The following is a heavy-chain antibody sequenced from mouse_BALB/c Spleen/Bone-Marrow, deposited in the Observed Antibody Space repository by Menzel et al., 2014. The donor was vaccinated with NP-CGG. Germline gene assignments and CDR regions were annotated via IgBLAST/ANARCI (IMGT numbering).Heavy chain of an antibody. J-gene: IGHJ2*01. Sequence: LVESGAELVKPGVSVKLSCTASGFNIKDTYMHWVKQRPEQGLEWIGRIDPANGNTKYDPKFQGRATISADTSSNTAYLQLSSLTSEDTAVYYCALYYDYDVGYWGQGTTLTVSS. CDR3: ALYYDYDVGY. CDR1: GFNIKDTY. V-gene: IGHV14-3*02. D-gene: IGHD2-4*01. CDR2: IDPANGNT.